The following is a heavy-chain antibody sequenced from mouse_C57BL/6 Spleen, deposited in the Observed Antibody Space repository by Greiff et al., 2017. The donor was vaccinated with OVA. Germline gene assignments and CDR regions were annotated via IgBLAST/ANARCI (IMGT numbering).Heavy chain of an antibody. Sequence: EVQLKQSGPELVKPGASVKISCKASGYSFTGYYMNWVKQSPEKSLEWIGEINPSTGGTTYNQKFKAKATLTVDKSSSTAYMQLKSLTSEDSAVYYCARGGGSLDYWGQGTTLTVSS. J-gene: IGHJ2*01. CDR3: ARGGGSLDY. D-gene: IGHD1-1*01. CDR1: GYSFTGYY. V-gene: IGHV1-42*01. CDR2: INPSTGGT.